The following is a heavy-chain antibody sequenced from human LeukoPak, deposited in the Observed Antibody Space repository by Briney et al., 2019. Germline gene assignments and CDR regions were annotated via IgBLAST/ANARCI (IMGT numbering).Heavy chain of an antibody. CDR3: AREGDILTQGAFDI. Sequence: SETLSLTCTVSGGSLRSYYWTWIRQPPGKGLEWIGHIYYSGSTNYNPSLKSRVTISVDTSKNQFSLKLSSVTAADTAVYYCAREGDILTQGAFDIWGQGTMVTVSS. J-gene: IGHJ3*02. D-gene: IGHD3-9*01. V-gene: IGHV4-59*12. CDR1: GGSLRSYY. CDR2: IYYSGST.